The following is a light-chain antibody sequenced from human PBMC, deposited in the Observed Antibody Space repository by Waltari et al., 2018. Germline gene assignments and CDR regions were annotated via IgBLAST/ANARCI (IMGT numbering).Light chain of an antibody. V-gene: IGKV1-33*01. CDR1: QDISNY. CDR2: DAS. J-gene: IGKJ1*01. CDR3: QQYDNLPLT. Sequence: DIQMTQSPSSLSASVGDRVTITCQASQDISNYLNWYQQKPGKAPKLLIYDASNLETGVPSRVSGSGSGTDFTVTISSLQPEDIATYYCQQYDNLPLTFGQGTKVEIK.